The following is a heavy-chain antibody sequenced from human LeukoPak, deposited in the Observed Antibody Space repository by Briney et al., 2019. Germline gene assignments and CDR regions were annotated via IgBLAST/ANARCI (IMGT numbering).Heavy chain of an antibody. CDR2: ISYDGSNK. V-gene: IGHV3-30*18. CDR3: AKGDIVVVVAATPHHGHYYGMDV. Sequence: GGSLRLSCAASGFTFSSYGMHWVRQAPGKGLEWVAVISYDGSNKYYADSVKGRFTISRDNSKNTLYLQMNSLRAEDTAVYYCAKGDIVVVVAATPHHGHYYGMDVWGQGTTVTVSS. D-gene: IGHD2-15*01. J-gene: IGHJ6*02. CDR1: GFTFSSYG.